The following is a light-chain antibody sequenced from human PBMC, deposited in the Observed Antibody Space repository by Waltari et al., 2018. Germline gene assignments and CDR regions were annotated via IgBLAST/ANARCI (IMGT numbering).Light chain of an antibody. CDR3: QQRSRWPLT. CDR1: QSIDFQ. V-gene: IGKV3-11*01. J-gene: IGKJ4*01. CDR2: DAS. Sequence: EIVLTQSPVTLSVSPGERVTLSCRASQSIDFQLAWYQQRLGQAPRLVISDASYRATGIPARFSGSGSGTDFTLTISSLEPEDIATYYCQQRSRWPLTFGGGTKVEF.